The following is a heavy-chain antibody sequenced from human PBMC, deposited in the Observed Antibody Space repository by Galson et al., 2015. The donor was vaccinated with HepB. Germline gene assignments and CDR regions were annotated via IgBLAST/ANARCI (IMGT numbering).Heavy chain of an antibody. J-gene: IGHJ4*02. CDR2: INSDGSRT. V-gene: IGHV3-74*01. Sequence: SLRLSCAASGFTFSSYWMHWVRQAPGKGLVWVSRINSDGSRTSHADSVKGRFTISRDSAKKMLYLQMNSLRAEDTALYYCAKGDYGGNSGFDYWGQGTLVTVSS. CDR3: AKGDYGGNSGFDY. CDR1: GFTFSSYW. D-gene: IGHD4-23*01.